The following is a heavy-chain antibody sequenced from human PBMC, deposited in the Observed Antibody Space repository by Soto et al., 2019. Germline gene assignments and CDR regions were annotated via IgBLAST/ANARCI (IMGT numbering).Heavy chain of an antibody. CDR1: GYTFTSYG. Sequence: ASVKVSCKASGYTFTSYGISWVRQAPGQGLEWMGWISAYSGSTNYAQKLQGRVTMTRDTSTSTAYMELSRLRSDDTAVYYCAREPYSSSSDYYYYGMDVWGQGTTVTVSS. V-gene: IGHV1-18*01. CDR2: ISAYSGST. CDR3: AREPYSSSSDYYYYGMDV. D-gene: IGHD6-6*01. J-gene: IGHJ6*02.